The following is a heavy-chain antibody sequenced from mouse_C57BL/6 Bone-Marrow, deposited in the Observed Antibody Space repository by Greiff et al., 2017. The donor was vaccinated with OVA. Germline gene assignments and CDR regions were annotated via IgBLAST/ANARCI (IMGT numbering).Heavy chain of an antibody. V-gene: IGHV5-6*01. CDR2: ISSGGSYT. CDR1: GFTFSSHG. J-gene: IGHJ2*01. Sequence: EVKLMESGGDLVKPGGSLKLSCAASGFTFSSHGMSWVRQTPDKRLEWVATISSGGSYTYYPDSVKGRFTISRDNAKNTLYLQMSSLKSEDTAMYYCARHGLLIFWGQGTTLTVSS. D-gene: IGHD2-10*01. CDR3: ARHGLLIF.